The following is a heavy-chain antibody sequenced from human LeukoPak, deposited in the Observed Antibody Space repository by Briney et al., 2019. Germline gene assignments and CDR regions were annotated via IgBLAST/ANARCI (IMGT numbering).Heavy chain of an antibody. D-gene: IGHD6-13*01. CDR3: ARAEYSSSWYGGYYYYMDA. J-gene: IGHJ6*03. CDR1: GYTFTSYD. V-gene: IGHV1-8*01. Sequence: ASVKVSCKASGYTFTSYDINWVRQATGQGLEWMGWMNPNSGNTGYAQKFQGRVTMTRNTSISTAYMELSSLRSEDTAVYYCARAEYSSSWYGGYYYYMDAWGKGTTVTVSS. CDR2: MNPNSGNT.